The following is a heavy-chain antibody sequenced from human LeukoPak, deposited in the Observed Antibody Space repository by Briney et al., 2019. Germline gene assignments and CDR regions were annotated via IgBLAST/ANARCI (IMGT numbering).Heavy chain of an antibody. CDR1: GGSISSSSYY. Sequence: PSETLSLTCTVSGGSISSSSYYWGWIRQPPGKGLEWIGSIYYSGSTYYNPSLKGRVTISVDTSKNQFSLKLSSVTAADTAVYYCARRELGYDSSGYWNWFDPWGQGTLVTVSS. CDR2: IYYSGST. J-gene: IGHJ5*02. V-gene: IGHV4-39*07. D-gene: IGHD3-22*01. CDR3: ARRELGYDSSGYWNWFDP.